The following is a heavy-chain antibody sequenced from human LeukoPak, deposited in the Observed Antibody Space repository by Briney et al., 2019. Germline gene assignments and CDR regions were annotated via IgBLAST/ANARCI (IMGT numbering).Heavy chain of an antibody. V-gene: IGHV4-59*12. D-gene: IGHD6-6*01. CDR1: GGSISSYY. J-gene: IGHJ4*02. CDR3: ARWNRIAAAGILDY. CDR2: IYHSGST. Sequence: SETLSLTCTVSGGSISSYYWSWIRQPPGKGLEWIGYIYHSGSTYYNPSLKSRVTISVDRSKNQFSLKLSSVTAADTAVYYCARWNRIAAAGILDYWGQGTLVTVSS.